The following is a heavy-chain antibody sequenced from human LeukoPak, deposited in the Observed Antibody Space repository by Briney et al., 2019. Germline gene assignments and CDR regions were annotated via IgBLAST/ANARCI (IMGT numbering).Heavy chain of an antibody. CDR3: ARDATPPGIIFDY. V-gene: IGHV3-7*01. J-gene: IGHJ4*02. D-gene: IGHD1-14*01. CDR2: INQGGSEK. Sequence: GGSLRLSCAASGFMFSSHWMNWVRQAPGRGLEWVANINQGGSEKYYVDSVKGRFTISRDNAKNSLYLEMSSLRAEDTAVYYCARDATPPGIIFDYWGQGNLVTVSS. CDR1: GFMFSSHW.